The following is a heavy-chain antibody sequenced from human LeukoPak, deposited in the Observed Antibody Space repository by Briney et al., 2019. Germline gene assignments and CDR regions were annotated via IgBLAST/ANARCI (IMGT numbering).Heavy chain of an antibody. D-gene: IGHD3-22*01. Sequence: GGSLRLSCAASGFTFNSYSMNWVRQTPGKGLEWVSSISSSSGYINYADSVKGRFTISRYNSQNTLYLQMNSLRTEDTAVYYCAKPTHTYYYDSSGYYQDYWGQGTLVTVSS. CDR3: AKPTHTYYYDSSGYYQDY. CDR1: GFTFNSYS. V-gene: IGHV3-21*01. J-gene: IGHJ4*02. CDR2: ISSSSGYI.